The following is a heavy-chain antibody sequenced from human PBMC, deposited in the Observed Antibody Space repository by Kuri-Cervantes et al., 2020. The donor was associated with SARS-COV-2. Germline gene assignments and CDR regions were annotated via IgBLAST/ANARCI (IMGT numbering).Heavy chain of an antibody. V-gene: IGHV1-18*04. CDR3: ARVPYSPLGRDYYYYDSSVPWYYYYGFDV. CDR1: GYTFTSYG. J-gene: IGHJ6*02. D-gene: IGHD3-22*01. CDR2: ISAYNGNT. Sequence: ASVKVSCKASGYTFTSYGISWVRQAPGQGLEWMGWISAYNGNTNYAQKLQGRVTMTTDTSTSTAYMELRSLRSDNTAVYYLARVPYSPLGRDYYYYDSSVPWYYYYGFDVWGQGTTVTVSS.